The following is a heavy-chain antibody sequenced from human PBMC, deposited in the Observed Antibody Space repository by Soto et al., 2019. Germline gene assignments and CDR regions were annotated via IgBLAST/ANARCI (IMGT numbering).Heavy chain of an antibody. D-gene: IGHD4-17*01. CDR2: ISNSGST. CDR1: GVSISSGDFY. V-gene: IGHV4-30-4*01. J-gene: IGHJ4*02. Sequence: SETLSLTCTVSGVSISSGDFYWSWIRQPPGKGLEWIGYISNSGSTGYNPSLKTRLSMSVDRSKNQFTLRLTSVTAADTAVYFCATESGSTYGYFDYWGQGTQVTVSS. CDR3: ATESGSTYGYFDY.